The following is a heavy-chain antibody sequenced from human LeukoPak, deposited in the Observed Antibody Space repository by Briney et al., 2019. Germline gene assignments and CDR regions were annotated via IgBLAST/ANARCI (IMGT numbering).Heavy chain of an antibody. CDR1: GGTFSSYA. V-gene: IGHV1-69*01. CDR3: ARLSTSGVTNDY. J-gene: IGHJ4*02. Sequence: GASVKVSYKASGGTFSSYAISWVRQAPGQGLEWMGGIIPIFGTANYAQKFQGRVTITADESTSTAYMELSSLRSEDTAVYYCARLSTSGVTNDYWGQGTLVTVSS. D-gene: IGHD3-10*01. CDR2: IIPIFGTA.